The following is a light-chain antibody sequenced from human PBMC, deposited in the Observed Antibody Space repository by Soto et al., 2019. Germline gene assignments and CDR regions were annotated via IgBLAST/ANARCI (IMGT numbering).Light chain of an antibody. CDR3: GSWDSSLSAYV. CDR1: SSDVGGYNY. J-gene: IGLJ1*01. CDR2: EVS. V-gene: IGLV2-14*01. Sequence: QSVLTQPASVSGSPGQSITISCTGTSSDVGGYNYVSWYQQHPGKAPKLMIYEVSNRPSGIPDRFSGSKSGTSATLGITGFQTGDEADYYCGSWDSSLSAYVFATGTKVTVL.